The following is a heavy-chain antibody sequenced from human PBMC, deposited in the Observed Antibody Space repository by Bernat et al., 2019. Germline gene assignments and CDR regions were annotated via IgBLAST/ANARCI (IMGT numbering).Heavy chain of an antibody. V-gene: IGHV3-7*03. CDR3: ARGRYCSGRSCRYGPFGVDV. CDR1: GFTFSRYG. Sequence: EVQLVESGGGLVQPGGSLRLSCAASGFTFSRYGMTWVRQAPGKGLEWVANIKEDGSEKYYVDSVKGLFTISTDNGKNSLYLQMNSLRAEDTAVYYCARGRYCSGRSCRYGPFGVDVWGHGTTVTVS. J-gene: IGHJ6*02. CDR2: IKEDGSEK. D-gene: IGHD2-15*01.